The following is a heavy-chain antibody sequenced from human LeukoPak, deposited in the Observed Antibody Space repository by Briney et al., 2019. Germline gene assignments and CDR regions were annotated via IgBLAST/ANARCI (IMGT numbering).Heavy chain of an antibody. Sequence: SETLSLTCTVSGGSISSGSYYWSWIRQPAGKGLEWIGEINHSGSTNYNPSLKSRVTISVDTSKNQFSLKLSSVTAADTAVYYCARGTMRWLRPYYFDYWGQGTLVTVSS. CDR3: ARGTMRWLRPYYFDY. CDR2: INHSGST. CDR1: GGSISSGSYY. J-gene: IGHJ4*02. D-gene: IGHD5-12*01. V-gene: IGHV4-61*10.